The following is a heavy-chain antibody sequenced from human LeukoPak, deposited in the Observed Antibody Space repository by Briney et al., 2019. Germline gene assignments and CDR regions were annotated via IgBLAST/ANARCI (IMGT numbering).Heavy chain of an antibody. CDR1: GYTFTSYG. CDR2: ISAYNGNT. J-gene: IGHJ4*02. D-gene: IGHD1-26*01. V-gene: IGHV1-18*01. CDR3: AREGGPGGSPWVGFDY. Sequence: GTSVKVSCKASGYTFTSYGISWVRQAPGQGLEWMGWISAYNGNTNYAQKLQGRVTTTTDTSTSTAYMELRSLRSDDTAVYYCAREGGPGGSPWVGFDYWGQGTLVTVSS.